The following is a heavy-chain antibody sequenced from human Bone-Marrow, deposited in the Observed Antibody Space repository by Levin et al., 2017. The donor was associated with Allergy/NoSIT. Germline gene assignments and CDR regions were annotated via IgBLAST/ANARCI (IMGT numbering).Heavy chain of an antibody. D-gene: IGHD5-18*01. CDR3: ARGPAPLSGQLWLLGYYDGMDV. CDR2: IYYSGST. V-gene: IGHV4-39*07. Sequence: SETLSLTCTVSGGSISSSSYYWGWIRQPPGKGLEWIGSIYYSGSTYYNPSLKSRVTISVDTSKNQFSLKLSSVTAADTAVYYCARGPAPLSGQLWLLGYYDGMDVWGQGTTVTVSS. CDR1: GGSISSSSYY. J-gene: IGHJ6*02.